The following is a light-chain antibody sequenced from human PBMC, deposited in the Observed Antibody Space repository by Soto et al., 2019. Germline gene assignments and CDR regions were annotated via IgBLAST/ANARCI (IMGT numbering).Light chain of an antibody. CDR1: QSVSSNY. Sequence: EIVLTQSPGTLSLSPGERATLSCRASQSVSSNYLAWYQQKPGQAPRLLIYGASSRATGIPDRFSGSGSGTDFTLPISRLEPEDFAVYYCQQYGTSSWTFGQGTKVEIK. V-gene: IGKV3-20*01. J-gene: IGKJ1*01. CDR2: GAS. CDR3: QQYGTSSWT.